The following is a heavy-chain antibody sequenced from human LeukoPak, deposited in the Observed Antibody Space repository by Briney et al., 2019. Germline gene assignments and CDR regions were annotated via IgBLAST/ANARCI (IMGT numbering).Heavy chain of an antibody. CDR3: ARQTGSGLFILP. CDR1: GGSISSYY. D-gene: IGHD3/OR15-3a*01. CDR2: IYTSGST. J-gene: IGHJ4*02. Sequence: PSETLPLTCTVSGGSISSYYWSWIRQPAGKGLEWIGRIYTSGSTDYNPSLKSRVTMSVDTSKNQFSLRLTSVTAADTAVYYCARQTGSGLFILPGGQGTLVTVSS. V-gene: IGHV4-4*07.